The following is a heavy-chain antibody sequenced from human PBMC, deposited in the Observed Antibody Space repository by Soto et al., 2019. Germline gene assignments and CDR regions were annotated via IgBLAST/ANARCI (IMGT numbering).Heavy chain of an antibody. J-gene: IGHJ6*02. Sequence: ASVKVSCKASGYTFTSYCISWVRPAPGQGLEWMGWISAYNGNTNYAQKLQGRVTMTTDTSTNTAYMELRSLRSDDTAVYYCARDRQIAAQTYYYYGMDVWGQGTTVTGS. CDR3: ARDRQIAAQTYYYYGMDV. V-gene: IGHV1-18*04. D-gene: IGHD2-15*01. CDR2: ISAYNGNT. CDR1: GYTFTSYC.